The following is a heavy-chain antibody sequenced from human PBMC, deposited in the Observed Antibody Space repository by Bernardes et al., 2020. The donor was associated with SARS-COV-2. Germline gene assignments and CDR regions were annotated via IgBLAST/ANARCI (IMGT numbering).Heavy chain of an antibody. CDR3: ARGVTGYSYGYDNWFDP. CDR2: IYYSGST. J-gene: IGHJ5*02. D-gene: IGHD5-18*01. Sequence: SETLSLTCTVSGGSISNYYWSWIRQPPGKGLEWIGYIYYSGSTNYNPSLKSRVIISVDTSKNQFSLKVSSVTAADTAVYYCARGVTGYSYGYDNWFDPWGKGALVTVSS. CDR1: GGSISNYY. V-gene: IGHV4-59*01.